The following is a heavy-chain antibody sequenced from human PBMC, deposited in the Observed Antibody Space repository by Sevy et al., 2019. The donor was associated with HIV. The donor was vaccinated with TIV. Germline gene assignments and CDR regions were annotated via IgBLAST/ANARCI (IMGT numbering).Heavy chain of an antibody. D-gene: IGHD1-26*01. V-gene: IGHV4-59*08. Sequence: SETLSLTCTVSGSSITSLYWNWIRQPPWKGLEWIANIYYNGHINYNPSLKSRVTLSLDTSKNQFSLRLSSVTAADTAMYYCAGENAWGRGYSWGQGTLVTVSS. CDR1: GSSITSLY. J-gene: IGHJ4*02. CDR2: IYYNGHI. CDR3: AGENAWGRGYS.